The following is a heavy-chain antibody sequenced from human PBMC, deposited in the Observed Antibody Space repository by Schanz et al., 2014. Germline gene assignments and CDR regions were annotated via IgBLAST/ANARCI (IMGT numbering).Heavy chain of an antibody. J-gene: IGHJ2*01. CDR1: GFTFSSYA. CDR3: AKDLGVDCGDGCFNWYFDL. D-gene: IGHD2-21*02. Sequence: EVQLLESGGGLVQPGGSLRLSCAASGFTFSSYAMSWVRQAPGKGLEWVSAISGSGGSTYYADSVKGRFTISRDNSRSTMYLQMNSLRAEDTAVYFCAKDLGVDCGDGCFNWYFDLWGRGTLVTVSS. CDR2: ISGSGGST. V-gene: IGHV3-23*01.